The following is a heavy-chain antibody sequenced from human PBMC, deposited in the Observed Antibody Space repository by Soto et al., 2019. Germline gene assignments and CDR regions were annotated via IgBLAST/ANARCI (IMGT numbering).Heavy chain of an antibody. D-gene: IGHD1-26*01. CDR3: ARSPGATVFDY. J-gene: IGHJ4*02. CDR2: ISYDGSNK. V-gene: IGHV3-30-3*01. Sequence: GGSLRLSCAASGFTFSSYAMHWVRQAPGKGLEWVAVISYDGSNKYYADSVKGRFTISRDNSKNTLYLQMNSLRAEDTAVYYCARSPGATVFDYWGRGTLVTVSS. CDR1: GFTFSSYA.